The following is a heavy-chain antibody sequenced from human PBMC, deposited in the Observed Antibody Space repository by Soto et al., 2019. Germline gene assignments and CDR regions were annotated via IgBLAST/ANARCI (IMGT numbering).Heavy chain of an antibody. CDR1: GFTFSSYG. CDR3: AKDYEGREWELPGPFDY. J-gene: IGHJ4*02. D-gene: IGHD1-26*01. Sequence: PGGSLRLSCASSGFTFSSYGMHLVRQAPGKGLEWVAVISYDGSNKYYADSVKGRFTISRDNSKNTLYLQMNSLRAEDTAVYYCAKDYEGREWELPGPFDYWGQGTLVTVSS. V-gene: IGHV3-30*18. CDR2: ISYDGSNK.